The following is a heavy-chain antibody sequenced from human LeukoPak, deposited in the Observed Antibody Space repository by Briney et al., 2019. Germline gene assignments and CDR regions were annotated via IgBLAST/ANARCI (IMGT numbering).Heavy chain of an antibody. CDR2: ISYDGSNK. J-gene: IGHJ4*02. D-gene: IGHD2-2*01. Sequence: GGSLGLSCAASGFTFSSYAMHWVRQVPGKGLEWVAIISYDGSNKYYADSVKGRFTISRDNAKNTLYLQMNSLRAEDTAMYYCARDLVVVRALDYWGQGALVTVSS. V-gene: IGHV3-30-3*01. CDR1: GFTFSSYA. CDR3: ARDLVVVRALDY.